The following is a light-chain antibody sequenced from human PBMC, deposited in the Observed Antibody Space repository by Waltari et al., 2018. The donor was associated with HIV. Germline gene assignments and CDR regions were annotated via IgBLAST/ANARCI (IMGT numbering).Light chain of an antibody. J-gene: IGKJ2*01. V-gene: IGKV1-39*01. Sequence: DIQMTQSPSSLSASVGDRVTITCRASQSISSYLNWYQQKPGKAPKLLIYAASSLQSGVPSRFSGSGSGKDFTLNIRSLQPEDFATYYCQQSYSTLYTFGQGTKLEIK. CDR2: AAS. CDR3: QQSYSTLYT. CDR1: QSISSY.